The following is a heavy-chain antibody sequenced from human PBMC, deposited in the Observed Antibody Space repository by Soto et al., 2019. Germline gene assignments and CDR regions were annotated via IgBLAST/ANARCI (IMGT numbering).Heavy chain of an antibody. V-gene: IGHV1-69*12. CDR3: ARESRYCSGGSCYFLPGIDY. D-gene: IGHD2-15*01. CDR2: SIPIFGTA. Sequence: QVQLVQSGAEVKKPGSSVKVSCKASGGTFSSYAISWVRQAPGQGLGWMGGSIPIFGTANYAPKFQGRLTIPADESTSTVYMELSSLRSDDTAVYYCARESRYCSGGSCYFLPGIDYWGQGTLVTVSS. J-gene: IGHJ4*02. CDR1: GGTFSSYA.